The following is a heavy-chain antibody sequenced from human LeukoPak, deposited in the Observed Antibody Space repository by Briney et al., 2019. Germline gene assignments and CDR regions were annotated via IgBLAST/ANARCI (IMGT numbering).Heavy chain of an antibody. Sequence: SVKVSCKASGGTFSSYAISWVRQAPRQGLEWMGTIIPIVGIANYAQKFQGRVTITAVKFTSTAYMELSSLRSEDTAVYYCARDGEMATIYFDYWGQGTLVTVSS. J-gene: IGHJ4*02. CDR1: GGTFSSYA. CDR2: IIPIVGIA. D-gene: IGHD5-24*01. V-gene: IGHV1-69*04. CDR3: ARDGEMATIYFDY.